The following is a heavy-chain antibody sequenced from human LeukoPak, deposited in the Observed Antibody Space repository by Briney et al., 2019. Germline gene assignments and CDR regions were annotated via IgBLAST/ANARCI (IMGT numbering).Heavy chain of an antibody. CDR1: GGSISSYY. D-gene: IGHD3-10*01. J-gene: IGHJ6*02. Sequence: SETLSLTCTVSGGSISSYYWSWIRQPPGKGLEWSGYIYYSGSTNYNPSLKSRVTISVDTSKNHYSLKLSSVTAADTALYYCARTLWFGESTYGMDVWGQGTTVTVSS. CDR2: IYYSGST. CDR3: ARTLWFGESTYGMDV. V-gene: IGHV4-59*08.